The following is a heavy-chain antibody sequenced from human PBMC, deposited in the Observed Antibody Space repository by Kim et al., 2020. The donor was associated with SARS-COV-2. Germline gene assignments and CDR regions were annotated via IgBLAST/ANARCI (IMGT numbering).Heavy chain of an antibody. V-gene: IGHV1-46*01. CDR1: GYTFTSYK. Sequence: ASVKVSCKPSGYTFTSYKIHWVRLAPGQGLEWMGIITPIDGYTSYAQKFQDRITMTTDTSTNIVYMEMSSLNSEVTALYYCARDNTNWAIDYWGQGTLVTVSS. CDR2: ITPIDGYT. CDR3: ARDNTNWAIDY. D-gene: IGHD1-1*01. J-gene: IGHJ4*02.